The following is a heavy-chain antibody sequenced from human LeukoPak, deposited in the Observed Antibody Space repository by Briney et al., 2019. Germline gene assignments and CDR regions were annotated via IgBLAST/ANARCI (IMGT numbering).Heavy chain of an antibody. CDR2: IYSGGRT. J-gene: IGHJ1*01. V-gene: IGHV3-66*01. CDR1: GFTVSRNY. D-gene: IGHD2-2*01. Sequence: GGSLRLSCAASGFTVSRNYMSWVRQAPGKGLEWVSVIYSGGRTYYADSVKGRFTISRDNSKNTLYLQMNRLRVEDTAVYYCAKKAPQDCSSTTCYAAEYFQHWGQGTLVIVFS. CDR3: AKKAPQDCSSTTCYAAEYFQH.